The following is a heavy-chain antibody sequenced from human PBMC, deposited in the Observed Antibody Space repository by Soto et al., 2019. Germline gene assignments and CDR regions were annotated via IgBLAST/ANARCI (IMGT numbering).Heavy chain of an antibody. J-gene: IGHJ6*02. CDR3: AKDDYHIGYCSGGSCYRAHQYYYYGMDV. CDR1: GFTFSSYG. Sequence: GGSLRLSCAASGFTFSSYGMHWVRQAPGKGLEWVAVISYDGGSKYYADSVKGRFTISRDNSKNTLYLQMNSLRAEDTAVYYCAKDDYHIGYCSGGSCYRAHQYYYYGMDVWGQGTTVTVSS. CDR2: ISYDGGSK. D-gene: IGHD2-15*01. V-gene: IGHV3-30*18.